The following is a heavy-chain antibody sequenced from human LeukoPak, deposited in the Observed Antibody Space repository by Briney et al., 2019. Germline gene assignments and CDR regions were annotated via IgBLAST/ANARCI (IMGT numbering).Heavy chain of an antibody. CDR3: AKNHEDYSSAWKPFFDY. CDR1: GFTFSTYG. Sequence: GRTLRLSCAASGFTFSTYGMHWVRQAPGKGLEWVAVISSDGSNEYTADSVKGRFTISRDNSKNTLYLQMSSLGAEDTAMYYCAKNHEDYSSAWKPFFDYWGQGTLVTVSS. D-gene: IGHD6-19*01. V-gene: IGHV3-30*18. J-gene: IGHJ4*02. CDR2: ISSDGSNE.